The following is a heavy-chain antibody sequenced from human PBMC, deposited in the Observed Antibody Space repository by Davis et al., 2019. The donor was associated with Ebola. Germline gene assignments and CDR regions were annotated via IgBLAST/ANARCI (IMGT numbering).Heavy chain of an antibody. D-gene: IGHD2-15*01. CDR2: ISAYNGNT. J-gene: IGHJ5*02. V-gene: IGHV1-18*01. CDR3: ARDKVAQSPSRFDP. Sequence: ASVKVSCKASGYTFTSYGISWVRQAPGQGLEWMGWISAYNGNTNYAQKLQGRVTMTTDTSTSTAYMELSSLRPEDTAVYYCARDKVAQSPSRFDPWGQGTLVTVSS. CDR1: GYTFTSYG.